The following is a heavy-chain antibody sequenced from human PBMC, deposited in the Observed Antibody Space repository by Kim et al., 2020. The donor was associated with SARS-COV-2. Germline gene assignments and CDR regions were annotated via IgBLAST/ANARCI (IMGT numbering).Heavy chain of an antibody. V-gene: IGHV4-59*13. J-gene: IGHJ4*02. CDR3: AREGGYYYDSSGYYDY. CDR1: GGSISSYY. CDR2: IYYSGST. D-gene: IGHD3-22*01. Sequence: SETLSLTCTVSGGSISSYYWSWIRQPPGKGLEWIGYIYYSGSTNYNPSLKSRVTISVDTSKNQFSLKLSSVTAADTAVYYCAREGGYYYDSSGYYDYWGQGTLVTVSS.